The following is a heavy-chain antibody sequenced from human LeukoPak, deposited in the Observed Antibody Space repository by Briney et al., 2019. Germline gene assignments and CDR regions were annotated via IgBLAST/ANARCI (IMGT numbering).Heavy chain of an antibody. CDR2: IYYSGST. CDR3: ARLNDLAYNWFDP. CDR1: GGSISSYY. Sequence: SETLSLTCTVSGGSISSYYWSWIRQPPGKGLEWIGYIYYSGSTNYNPSLKSRVTISVDTSKNQFSLKLSSVTAADTAVYYCARLNDLAYNWFDPWGQGTLVTVSS. D-gene: IGHD2-21*02. J-gene: IGHJ5*02. V-gene: IGHV4-59*08.